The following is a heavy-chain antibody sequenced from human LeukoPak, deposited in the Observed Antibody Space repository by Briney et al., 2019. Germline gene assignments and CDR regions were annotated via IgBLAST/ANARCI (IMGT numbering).Heavy chain of an antibody. Sequence: GESLKISWKGPGYSFNSYWIGLVRHMPGKGLGRRGIIYPGVSDTRHSPPFHRQATISADKSISTAYLQWSSLKASDTAMYYCARHSFTTDYYYYMDIWGKGTTVTVSS. CDR1: GYSFNSYW. V-gene: IGHV5-51*01. D-gene: IGHD1-1*01. J-gene: IGHJ6*03. CDR3: ARHSFTTDYYYYMDI. CDR2: IYPGVSDT.